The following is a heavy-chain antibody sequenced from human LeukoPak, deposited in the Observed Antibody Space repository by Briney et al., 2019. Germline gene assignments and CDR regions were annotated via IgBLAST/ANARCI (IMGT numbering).Heavy chain of an antibody. J-gene: IGHJ4*02. CDR2: IYPGDSDI. CDR3: ARSGYSSGWYVGSFDY. CDR1: GYRFTNYW. Sequence: GESLKTSCQGSGYRFTNYWIGWVRRMPGKGLGWMGIIYPGDSDIKYSPSFEGQVTISVDKSISTAYLQWSSLKASDTAMYYCARSGYSSGWYVGSFDYWGQGTLVTVSS. V-gene: IGHV5-51*01. D-gene: IGHD6-19*01.